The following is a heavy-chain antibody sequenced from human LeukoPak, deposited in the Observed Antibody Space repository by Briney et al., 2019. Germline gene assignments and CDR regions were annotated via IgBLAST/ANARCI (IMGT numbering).Heavy chain of an antibody. J-gene: IGHJ4*02. CDR1: GGSISSGGYY. CDR2: IYYSGST. CDR3: ASGPRLAAAYFDY. Sequence: SQTLSLTCTVSGGSISSGGYYWSWIRQHPGKGLEWIGYIYYSGSTYYNPSLKSRVTISVDTSKNQFSLKLSSVTAADTAVYYCASGPRLAAAYFDYWGQGTLVTVSS. D-gene: IGHD6-13*01. V-gene: IGHV4-31*03.